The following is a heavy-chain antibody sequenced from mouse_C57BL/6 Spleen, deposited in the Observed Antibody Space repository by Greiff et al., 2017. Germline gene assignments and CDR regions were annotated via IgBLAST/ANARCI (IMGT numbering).Heavy chain of an antibody. Sequence: EVMLVESGGGLVKPGGSLKLSCAASGFTFSDYGMHWVRQAPEKGLEWVAYISSGSSTIYYADTVKGRVTISRDNAKNTLFLQMTSLRSEDTAMYYCARGIYYDYEGRFAYWGQGTLVTVSA. D-gene: IGHD2-4*01. CDR1: GFTFSDYG. V-gene: IGHV5-17*01. J-gene: IGHJ3*01. CDR2: ISSGSSTI. CDR3: ARGIYYDYEGRFAY.